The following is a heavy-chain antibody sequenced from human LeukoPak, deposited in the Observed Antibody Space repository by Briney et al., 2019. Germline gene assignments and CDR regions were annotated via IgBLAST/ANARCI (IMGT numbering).Heavy chain of an antibody. CDR3: ARDFRGFSDGYNCDY. J-gene: IGHJ4*02. CDR1: GFTFSSYS. D-gene: IGHD5-24*01. Sequence: PGGSLRLSCAASGFTFSSYSVNWVRQAPGKGLEWVSSISSSSSYIYYADSVKGRFTISRDNAKNSLYLQMNSLRAEDTAVYYCARDFRGFSDGYNCDYWGQGTLVTVSS. V-gene: IGHV3-21*01. CDR2: ISSSSSYI.